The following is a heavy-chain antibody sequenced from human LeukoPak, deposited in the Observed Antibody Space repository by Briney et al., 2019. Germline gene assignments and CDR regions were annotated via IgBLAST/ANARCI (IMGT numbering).Heavy chain of an antibody. V-gene: IGHV5-51*01. CDR2: IYPGDSDT. J-gene: IGHJ6*02. Sequence: GESLKISCKASGYSFADYWIGWVRQMPGKGLEWMGIIYPGDSDTRYSPSFQGQVTISADKSISTAYLQWSSLKASDTAIYYCARADQLRWFGDPRRPYYYGLDVWGQGATVTVSS. D-gene: IGHD3-10*01. CDR3: ARADQLRWFGDPRRPYYYGLDV. CDR1: GYSFADYW.